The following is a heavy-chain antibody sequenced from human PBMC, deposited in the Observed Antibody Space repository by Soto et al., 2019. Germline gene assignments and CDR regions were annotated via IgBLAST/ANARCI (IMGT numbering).Heavy chain of an antibody. V-gene: IGHV1-24*01. Sequence: ASVKVSCKVSGYTLTELSMHWVRQAPGKGLEWMGGFDPEDGETIYAQKFQGRVTMTEDTSTDTAYMELSSLRSEDTAVYYCARSSGGNCGIIIEGTNWFAPWGQGTLVTVSS. CDR2: FDPEDGET. J-gene: IGHJ5*02. CDR3: ARSSGGNCGIIIEGTNWFAP. CDR1: GYTLTELS. D-gene: IGHD1-26*01.